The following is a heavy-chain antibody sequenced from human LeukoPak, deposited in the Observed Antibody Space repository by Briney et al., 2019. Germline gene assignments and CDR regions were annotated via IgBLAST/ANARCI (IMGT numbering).Heavy chain of an antibody. J-gene: IGHJ4*02. D-gene: IGHD5-18*01. CDR3: ASVRGYSYGYFGYFDY. Sequence: SVKVSCKASGYTFTSYGISWVRQAPGQGLEWMGGIIPIFGTANYAQKFQGRVTITTDESTSTAYMELSSLRSEDTAVYYCASVRGYSYGYFGYFDYWGQGTLVTVSS. V-gene: IGHV1-69*05. CDR2: IIPIFGTA. CDR1: GYTFTSYG.